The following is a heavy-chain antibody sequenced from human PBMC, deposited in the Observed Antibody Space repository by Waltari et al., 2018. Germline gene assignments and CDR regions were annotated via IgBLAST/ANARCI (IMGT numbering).Heavy chain of an antibody. Sequence: QVQLQESGPGLVKPSETLSLTCAVSGYSISSGYYWGWIWQPPGKGLEWIGSIYHSGSTYYNPSLKSRVTISVDTSKNQFSLKLSSVTAADTAVYYCARDPSYYDYIWGSYRSDAFDIWGQGTMVTVSS. V-gene: IGHV4-38-2*02. CDR1: GYSISSGYY. CDR2: IYHSGST. D-gene: IGHD3-16*02. CDR3: ARDPSYYDYIWGSYRSDAFDI. J-gene: IGHJ3*02.